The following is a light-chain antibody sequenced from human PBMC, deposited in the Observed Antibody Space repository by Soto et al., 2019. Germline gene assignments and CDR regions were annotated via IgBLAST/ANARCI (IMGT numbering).Light chain of an antibody. J-gene: IGKJ1*01. CDR1: QNVGNN. V-gene: IGKV3-20*01. Sequence: LATLSVSKKDGAILSFRASQNVGNNLVWYQQKPGQAPRLLIYGASSRATGIPDRFSGSGSGTDFSLTIRRLEPDDFAVYYCQKYGKFWTLAQG. CDR3: QKYGKFWT. CDR2: GAS.